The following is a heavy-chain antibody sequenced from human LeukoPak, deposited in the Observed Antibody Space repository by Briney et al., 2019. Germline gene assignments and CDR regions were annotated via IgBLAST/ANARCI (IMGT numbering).Heavy chain of an antibody. V-gene: IGHV3-33*01. Sequence: GRSLRLSCSASGFTFSSYGMHWVRQAPGKGLEWVAVIWYDGSNKYYADSVKGRFTISRDNSKNTVYLKMNSLRAEDTAVYYCARAGYCSGGSCYGSDYWGQGTLVSVSS. CDR1: GFTFSSYG. CDR2: IWYDGSNK. D-gene: IGHD2-15*01. CDR3: ARAGYCSGGSCYGSDY. J-gene: IGHJ4*02.